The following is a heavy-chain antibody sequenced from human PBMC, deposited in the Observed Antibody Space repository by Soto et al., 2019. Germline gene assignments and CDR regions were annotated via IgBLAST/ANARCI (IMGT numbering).Heavy chain of an antibody. CDR3: ARAHVRLQLGSSDY. Sequence: QVQLVQSGAEVKKPGASVKVSCKASGYSFTGYFMHWVRQVPGQALEWMGWTNPKSGVTKYPQKFQGRVTMTRDTSIRTAYMELTRLRSDDTAVYYCARAHVRLQLGSSDYSGQGTLVTVSS. CDR2: TNPKSGVT. V-gene: IGHV1-2*02. J-gene: IGHJ4*02. CDR1: GYSFTGYF. D-gene: IGHD6-25*01.